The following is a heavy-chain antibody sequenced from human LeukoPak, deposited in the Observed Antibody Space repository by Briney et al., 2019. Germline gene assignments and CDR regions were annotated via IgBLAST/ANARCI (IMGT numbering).Heavy chain of an antibody. CDR3: ARVGKYSGSPVDY. D-gene: IGHD1-26*01. J-gene: IGHJ4*02. CDR2: IKVDGSEK. Sequence: GGSLRLSCAASGFTFSNFWMSWVRQAPGKGLEWVANIKVDGSEKYYVDSVKGRFTISRDNAENSLYLQMNSLRAEDTAVYYCARVGKYSGSPVDYWGQGTLVTVSS. CDR1: GFTFSNFW. V-gene: IGHV3-7*03.